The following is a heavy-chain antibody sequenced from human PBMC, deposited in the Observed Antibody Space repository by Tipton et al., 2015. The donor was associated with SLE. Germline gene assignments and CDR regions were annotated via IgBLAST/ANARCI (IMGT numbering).Heavy chain of an antibody. J-gene: IGHJ4*02. D-gene: IGHD1-1*01. CDR2: INHSGST. Sequence: TLSLTCAVYGGSFSVYHWTWIRQPPGKGLEWIGEINHSGSTKYNPSLKSRVTMSVDTSKNQFSLRLNSVTAADTAVYYCARRCGMGLDRWGQGTLVTVSS. CDR3: ARRCGMGLDR. V-gene: IGHV4-34*01. CDR1: GGSFSVYH.